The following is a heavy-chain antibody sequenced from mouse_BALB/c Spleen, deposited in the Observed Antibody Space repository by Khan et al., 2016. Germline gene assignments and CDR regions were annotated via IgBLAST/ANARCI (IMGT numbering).Heavy chain of an antibody. CDR3: TRGTGN. CDR1: GYTFTNYY. D-gene: IGHD3-1*01. Sequence: QVQLQQPGAELVKPGASVKLSCKASGYTFTNYYVYWVKQRPGQGLEWIGEINPSNGGTNFNEKFKSKATLTVEKCANTAYMKISSLTSEDSAVYYCTRGTGNWGQGTTLTVSS. CDR2: INPSNGGT. J-gene: IGHJ2*01. V-gene: IGHV1S81*02.